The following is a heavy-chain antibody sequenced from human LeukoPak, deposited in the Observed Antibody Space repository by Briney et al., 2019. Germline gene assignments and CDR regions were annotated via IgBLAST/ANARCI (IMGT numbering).Heavy chain of an antibody. Sequence: SETLSLTCTVSGGSISSSSYYWGWIRQPPGKGLEWIGSIYYSGSTYYNPSLKSRVTISVDTSKNQFSLKLSSVTAADTAVYYCGGVATSWFDPWGQGTLVTVSS. V-gene: IGHV4-39*01. CDR1: GGSISSSSYY. J-gene: IGHJ5*02. D-gene: IGHD5-12*01. CDR3: GGVATSWFDP. CDR2: IYYSGST.